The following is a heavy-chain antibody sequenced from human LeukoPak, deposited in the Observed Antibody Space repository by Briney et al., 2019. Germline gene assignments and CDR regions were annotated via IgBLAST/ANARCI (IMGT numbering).Heavy chain of an antibody. CDR1: GGSISSYY. V-gene: IGHV4-4*07. D-gene: IGHD3-22*01. J-gene: IGHJ3*02. CDR2: IYTSGST. CDR3: ARGPNRITMMIGDAFDI. Sequence: SETLSLTCTVSGGSISSYYRSWIRQPAGKGLEWIGRIYTSGSTSYNPSLKSRVTMSVDTSKNQFSLKLSSVTAADTAVYYCARGPNRITMMIGDAFDIWGQGTMVTVSS.